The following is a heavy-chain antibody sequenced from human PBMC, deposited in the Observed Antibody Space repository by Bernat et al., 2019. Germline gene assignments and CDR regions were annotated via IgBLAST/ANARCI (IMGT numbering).Heavy chain of an antibody. J-gene: IGHJ4*02. CDR3: ARTSPYDYIWGSYPDY. Sequence: EVQLVESGGGLVQPGGSLRLSCAASGFTFSSYEMNWVHQAPGKGLEWVSYISSSGSTIYYADSVKGRFTISRDNAKNSLCLQMNSLRAEDTAVYYCARTSPYDYIWGSYPDYWGQGTLVTVSS. V-gene: IGHV3-48*03. CDR1: GFTFSSYE. D-gene: IGHD3-16*02. CDR2: ISSSGSTI.